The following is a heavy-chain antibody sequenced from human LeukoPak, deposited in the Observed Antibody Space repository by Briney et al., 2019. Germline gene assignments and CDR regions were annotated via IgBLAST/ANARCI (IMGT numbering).Heavy chain of an antibody. J-gene: IGHJ4*02. CDR3: AKWNSYQFGD. V-gene: IGHV3-30*02. CDR1: GFILSNYG. Sequence: GGSLRLSCAASGFILSNYGMHWVRQPPGKGLEWVAFIRYDGSTKYYADSVKGRFTISRDNSKNTLFLQMNSLRDEDTAVYYCAKWNSYQFGDWGQGTLVTVSS. CDR2: IRYDGSTK. D-gene: IGHD1/OR15-1a*01.